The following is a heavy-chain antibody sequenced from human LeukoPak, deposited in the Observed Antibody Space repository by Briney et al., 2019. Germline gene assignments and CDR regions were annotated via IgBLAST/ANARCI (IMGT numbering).Heavy chain of an antibody. CDR1: GFTFNSYA. V-gene: IGHV3-23*01. CDR2: MSGSDAGT. D-gene: IGHD2-15*01. CDR3: AKAPLGRCTGAICSCFDY. Sequence: GGSLRLSCIASGFTFNSYAMSWVRQAPGKGLEWVSAMSGSDAGTYYADSVKGRFTISRDNSKNTLFLQMNSLRAEDAAIYYCAKAPLGRCTGAICSCFDYWGQGTLVTVSS. J-gene: IGHJ4*02.